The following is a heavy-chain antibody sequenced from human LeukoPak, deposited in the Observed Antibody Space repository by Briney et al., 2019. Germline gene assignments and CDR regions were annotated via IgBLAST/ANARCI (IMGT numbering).Heavy chain of an antibody. J-gene: IGHJ3*02. V-gene: IGHV1-69*13. D-gene: IGHD6-6*01. Sequence: EASVKVSCKASGGTFSSYVISWVRQAPGQGLEWMGGIIPIFGTANYAQKFQGRVTITADESTSTAYMELSSLRSDDTAVYYCARDDHREYSSSSSAFDIWGQGTMVTVSS. CDR1: GGTFSSYV. CDR2: IIPIFGTA. CDR3: ARDDHREYSSSSSAFDI.